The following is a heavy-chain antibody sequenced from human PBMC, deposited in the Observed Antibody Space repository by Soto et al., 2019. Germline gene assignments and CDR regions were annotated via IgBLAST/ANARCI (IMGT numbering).Heavy chain of an antibody. CDR1: GGSISSGGYS. CDR3: ARRYGYSFDY. CDR2: IFYSGST. D-gene: IGHD1-1*01. J-gene: IGHJ4*02. Sequence: SETLSLTCAVSGGSISSGGYSWSWIRQPPGKGLEWIGNIFYSGSTYYNPSLKSRVTISVDTSKNQFSLKLSSVTAADTAVYYCARRYGYSFDYWGQGTLVTVSS. V-gene: IGHV4-30-2*03.